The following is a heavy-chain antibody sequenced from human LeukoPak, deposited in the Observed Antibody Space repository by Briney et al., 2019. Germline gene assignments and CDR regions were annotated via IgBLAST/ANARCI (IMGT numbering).Heavy chain of an antibody. CDR1: GFTFSSYG. Sequence: GRSLRLSCAASGFTFSSYGMHWVRQAPGKGLEWVAVIWYDGSNKYYADSVKGRFTISRDNSKNTLYLQMNSLRAEDTAVYYCAREGAVAGTPDAFDIWGQGTMVTVSS. V-gene: IGHV3-33*01. D-gene: IGHD6-19*01. CDR3: AREGAVAGTPDAFDI. CDR2: IWYDGSNK. J-gene: IGHJ3*02.